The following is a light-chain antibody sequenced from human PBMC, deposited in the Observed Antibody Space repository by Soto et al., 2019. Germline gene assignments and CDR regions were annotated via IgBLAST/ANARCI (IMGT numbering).Light chain of an antibody. J-gene: IGLJ1*01. CDR2: DVN. CDR3: CSCTGSHSYV. Sequence: QSVLTQPRSVSESPGQSVAISCTGTHGDVGGYNYVSWYQQHPGKAPKLMIYDVNKRPSGVPDRFSGSKSGNTASLTISGLQAEDEADYYCCSCTGSHSYVFGTGTKVTVL. CDR1: HGDVGGYNY. V-gene: IGLV2-11*01.